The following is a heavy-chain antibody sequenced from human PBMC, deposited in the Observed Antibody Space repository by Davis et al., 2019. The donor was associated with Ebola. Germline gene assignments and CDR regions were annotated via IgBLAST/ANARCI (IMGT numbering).Heavy chain of an antibody. D-gene: IGHD6-6*01. CDR1: GFSLSTYN. CDR2: ISSSSNTI. V-gene: IGHV3-48*02. Sequence: GSPKISCAAPGFSLSTYNMNWVRQTPGTGLQWLSYISSSSNTIYYADSVKGRFTVSRDNAKNSLYLQMTSLRDEDTAVYYCASSWDYWGQGTLVTVSS. J-gene: IGHJ4*02. CDR3: ASSWDY.